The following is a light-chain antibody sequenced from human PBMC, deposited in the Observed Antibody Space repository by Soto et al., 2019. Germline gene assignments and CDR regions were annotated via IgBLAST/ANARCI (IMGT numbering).Light chain of an antibody. CDR3: CSYAGSPYYV. Sequence: QSALTQPASVSGSPGQSITISCTGTSSDVGSYNLVSWYQQHPGKAPKRMIYEGSKRPSGVSNRFSGSKSGNTASLTISGLQAEDEADYYCCSYAGSPYYVFGTGTKLTVL. CDR2: EGS. CDR1: SSDVGSYNL. J-gene: IGLJ1*01. V-gene: IGLV2-23*01.